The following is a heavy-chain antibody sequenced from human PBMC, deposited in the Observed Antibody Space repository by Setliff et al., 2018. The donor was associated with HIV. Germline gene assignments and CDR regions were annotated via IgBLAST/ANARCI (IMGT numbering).Heavy chain of an antibody. CDR1: GFTFNSYW. J-gene: IGHJ3*02. D-gene: IGHD2-15*01. Sequence: PGGSLRLSCVASGFTFNSYWRYWVRQAPGKGLVCVSRVNNDGSSTRYADSVKGRFTIARDNAKNMLYLQMNSLSADDTAVYYCARGGFNHAFDIWGQGTMVTGSS. CDR2: VNNDGSST. V-gene: IGHV3-74*01. CDR3: ARGGFNHAFDI.